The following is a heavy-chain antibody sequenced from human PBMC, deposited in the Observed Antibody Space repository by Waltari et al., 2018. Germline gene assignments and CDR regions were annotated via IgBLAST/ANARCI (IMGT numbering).Heavy chain of an antibody. J-gene: IGHJ3*02. Sequence: QVQVVESGGGVVQPGRSLRLSCEASGFTFRASAMHWVRQAPGKGLGGVAIISSDGSTKDYADAVKGRFTISRDNSENTLYLQMISLRADDTAVYYCATITTYDAFNIWGQGTMVTVSS. CDR1: GFTFRASA. CDR3: ATITTYDAFNI. CDR2: ISSDGSTK. V-gene: IGHV3-30*04. D-gene: IGHD3-22*01.